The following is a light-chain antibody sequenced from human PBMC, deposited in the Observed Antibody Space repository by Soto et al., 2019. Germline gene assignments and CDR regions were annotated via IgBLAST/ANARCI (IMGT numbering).Light chain of an antibody. CDR2: DVS. V-gene: IGLV2-11*01. J-gene: IGLJ3*02. CDR3: CSYAGYYSWV. Sequence: QSVLTQPRSVSGSPGQSVTISCTGTNSDVGNYKYVSWYQQHPGKAPKLIIYDVSERPSGVPDRISGSKSGNTASLTISGLQAEDEADSYCCSYAGYYSWVFGGGTKLTVL. CDR1: NSDVGNYKY.